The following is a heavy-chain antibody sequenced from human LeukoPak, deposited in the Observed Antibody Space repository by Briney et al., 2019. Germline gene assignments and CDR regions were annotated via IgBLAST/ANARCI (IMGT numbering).Heavy chain of an antibody. D-gene: IGHD6-13*01. V-gene: IGHV3-7*03. CDR2: IKQDGSGK. Sequence: GGSLRLSCAASGFTFSSYWMSWVRQAPGKGLEWVANIKQDGSGKYYVDSVKGRFTISRDNAKNSLYLQMNSLRAEDTAVYYCARRLGIAAARYYYGMDVWGQGTTVTVSS. CDR3: ARRLGIAAARYYYGMDV. J-gene: IGHJ6*02. CDR1: GFTFSSYW.